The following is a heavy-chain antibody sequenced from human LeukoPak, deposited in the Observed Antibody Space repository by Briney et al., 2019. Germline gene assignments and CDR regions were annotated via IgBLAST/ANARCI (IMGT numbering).Heavy chain of an antibody. J-gene: IGHJ4*02. V-gene: IGHV5-51*01. D-gene: IGHD5-24*01. CDR1: GYSFNNYW. CDR2: IYPADSDT. Sequence: GESLKISCRGSGYSFNNYWIGWVRQMPGKGLEWMGNIYPADSDTRYSPSFQGQVAISVDKSISTAYLQWSSLKTSDTAMYYCARRRGDGYNSPFDYWGQGTPVTVSS. CDR3: ARRRGDGYNSPFDY.